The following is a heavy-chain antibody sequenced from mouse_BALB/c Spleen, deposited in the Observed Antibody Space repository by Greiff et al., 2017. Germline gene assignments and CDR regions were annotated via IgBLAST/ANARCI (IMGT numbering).Heavy chain of an antibody. CDR2: ISYSGST. V-gene: IGHV3-2*02. CDR3: ACYYGNGGYYFDY. D-gene: IGHD2-1*01. Sequence: EVQLQQSGPGLVKPSQSLSLTCTVTGYSITSDYAWNWIRQFPGNKLEWMGYISYSGSTSYNPSLKSRISITRDTSKNQFFLQLNSVTTEDTATYCCACYYGNGGYYFDYWGQGTTRTVSS. CDR1: GYSITSDYA. J-gene: IGHJ2*01.